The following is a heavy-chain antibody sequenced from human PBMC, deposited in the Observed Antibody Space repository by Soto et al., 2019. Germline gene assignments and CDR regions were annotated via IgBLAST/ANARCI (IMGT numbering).Heavy chain of an antibody. CDR1: VYTFTIYA. J-gene: IGHJ3*02. CDR3: VRQKWRSSSWYYAFDI. Sequence: VSVKVSCKASVYTFTIYAMYWVRHAPGQRLEWMGWINAGNGNTKYSQKFQGRVTITRDTSASTAYMELSSLRSEDTAVYYCVRQKWRSSSWYYAFDIWGQGRIV. V-gene: IGHV1-3*01. D-gene: IGHD6-13*01. CDR2: INAGNGNT.